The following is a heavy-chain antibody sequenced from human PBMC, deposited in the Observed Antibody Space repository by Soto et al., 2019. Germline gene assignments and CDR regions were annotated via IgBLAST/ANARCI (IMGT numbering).Heavy chain of an antibody. Sequence: GGSLRLSCAASGFTVSSNYMSWVRQAPGKGLEWVSVIYSGGSTYYADSVKCRFTISRDNSKNTLYLQMNSLRAEDTAVYYCARVIRGYDSDYWGQGTLVTVSS. CDR1: GFTVSSNY. D-gene: IGHD5-12*01. CDR2: IYSGGST. CDR3: ARVIRGYDSDY. V-gene: IGHV3-66*01. J-gene: IGHJ4*02.